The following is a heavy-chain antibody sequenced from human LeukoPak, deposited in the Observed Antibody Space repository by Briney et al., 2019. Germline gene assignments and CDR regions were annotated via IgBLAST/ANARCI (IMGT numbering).Heavy chain of an antibody. D-gene: IGHD2-8*01. CDR1: GGSITSTNW. CDR3: SRENGAFSPFGY. V-gene: IGHV4-4*02. J-gene: IGHJ4*02. Sequence: SDTLSLTCGVSGGSITSTNWWRWVRHPPGPGLEWIGEVSLSGLTNYNPSLSSRVIMALDTSKNHLSLHLTSVTAADTAVYYCSRENGAFSPFGYWGQGYLVTVLS. CDR2: VSLSGLT.